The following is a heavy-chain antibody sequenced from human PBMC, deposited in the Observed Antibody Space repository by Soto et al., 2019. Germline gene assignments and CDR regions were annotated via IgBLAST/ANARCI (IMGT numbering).Heavy chain of an antibody. J-gene: IGHJ4*02. V-gene: IGHV3-33*01. CDR3: ASALETGDY. CDR2: IWYDGSNK. CDR1: GFTFSTYG. D-gene: IGHD3-10*01. Sequence: QVQLVESGGGGVQPGRSLRLSCVASGFTFSTYGTHWVRQAPGKGPEWVAVIWYDGSNKDYADSVKGRFTISRDNSRNTLYLQMNSLRAEDTAVYYCASALETGDYWGQGTLVTVSS.